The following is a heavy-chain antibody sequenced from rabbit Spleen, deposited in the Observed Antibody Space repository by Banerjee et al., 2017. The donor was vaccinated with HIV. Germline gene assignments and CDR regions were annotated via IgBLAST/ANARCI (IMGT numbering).Heavy chain of an antibody. CDR1: GLDFSGDSY. Sequence: QSLEESGGGLVKPGASLTLTCKASGLDFSGDSYDSYMCWVRQAPGKGLEWIACIYMFTGKSVYASWAKGRFIMSRPSSTTVTLQMTSLTAADTATYFCARDTGSSFSSYGMDLWGQGTLVTVS. CDR3: ARDTGSSFSSYGMDL. V-gene: IGHV1S40*01. J-gene: IGHJ6*01. CDR2: IYMFTGKS. D-gene: IGHD8-1*01.